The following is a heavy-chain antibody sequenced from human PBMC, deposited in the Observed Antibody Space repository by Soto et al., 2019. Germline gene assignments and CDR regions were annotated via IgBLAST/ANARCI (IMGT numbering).Heavy chain of an antibody. D-gene: IGHD3-9*01. J-gene: IGHJ6*02. CDR2: IYYSGST. V-gene: IGHV4-59*01. Sequence: SETLSLTCTVSGGSISSYYWSWIRQPPGKGLEWIGYIYYSGSTNYNPSLKSRVTISVDTSKNQFSLKLSSVTAADTAVYYCARERRYFGWFKAYYYGMDVWGQGTTVT. CDR1: GGSISSYY. CDR3: ARERRYFGWFKAYYYGMDV.